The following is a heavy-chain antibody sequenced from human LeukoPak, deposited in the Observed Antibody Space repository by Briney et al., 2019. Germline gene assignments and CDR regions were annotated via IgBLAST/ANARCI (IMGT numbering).Heavy chain of an antibody. J-gene: IGHJ4*02. CDR1: GLTFSDYV. V-gene: IGHV3-23*01. CDR3: AKDQNPGGDYYDSSGFDY. Sequence: GGSLRLSCAASGLTFSDYVMTWVRQAPGKGLEWVSDISGRGGITNYADSAKGRFTISRDNSKNTLYLQMNSLRAEDTAVYYCAKDQNPGGDYYDSSGFDYWGQGTLVTVSS. D-gene: IGHD3-22*01. CDR2: ISGRGGIT.